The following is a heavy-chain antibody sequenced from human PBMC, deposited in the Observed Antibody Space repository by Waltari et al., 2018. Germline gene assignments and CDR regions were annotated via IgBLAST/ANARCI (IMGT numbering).Heavy chain of an antibody. D-gene: IGHD6-19*01. CDR1: GYSISSGYY. J-gene: IGHJ2*01. CDR2: IYHSGST. CDR3: ARDPGGLYSSGWFAKNWYFDL. Sequence: QVQLQESGPGLVKPSETLSLTCAVSGYSISSGYYWGWIRQPPGQGLEWIGSIYHSGSTYYNPSLKSRVTISVDTSKNQFSLKLSSVTAADTAVYYCARDPGGLYSSGWFAKNWYFDLWGRGTLVTVSS. V-gene: IGHV4-38-2*02.